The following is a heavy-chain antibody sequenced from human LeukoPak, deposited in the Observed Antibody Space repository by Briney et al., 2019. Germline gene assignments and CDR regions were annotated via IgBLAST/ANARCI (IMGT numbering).Heavy chain of an antibody. Sequence: GGSLRLSCATSGFNFDRYTIHWVRQAPGKGLEWVSLAGWAGGATFYSDSVRGRFTISRDSGRKSVYLQMNSLTTDDTAFYFCAKELDTMFFDYWGQGALVTVSS. V-gene: IGHV3-43*01. D-gene: IGHD3-10*02. CDR1: GFNFDRYT. J-gene: IGHJ4*02. CDR2: AGWAGGAT. CDR3: AKELDTMFFDY.